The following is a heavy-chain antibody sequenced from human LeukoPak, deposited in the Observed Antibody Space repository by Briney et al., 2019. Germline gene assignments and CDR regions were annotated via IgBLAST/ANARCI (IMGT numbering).Heavy chain of an antibody. V-gene: IGHV3-21*01. CDR2: ISSSSYI. CDR3: ARGGRYYYGSGSYVVDY. D-gene: IGHD3-10*01. J-gene: IGHJ4*02. CDR1: GFTFSSYA. Sequence: GGSLRLSCAASGFTFSSYAMSWVRQAPGKGLEWVSSISSSSYIYYADSVKGRFTISRDNAKNSLYLQMNSLRAEDTAVYYCARGGRYYYGSGSYVVDYWGQGTLVTVSS.